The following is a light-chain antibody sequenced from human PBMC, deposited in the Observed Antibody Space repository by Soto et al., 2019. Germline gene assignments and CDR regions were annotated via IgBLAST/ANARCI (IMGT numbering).Light chain of an antibody. Sequence: EIVLTQSPGTLSLSPGDRASLSCRASQNIKNNYLAWYQQKFGQAPRLVIYGASNRATDTPERFSGSGSGTDFTLTISRLEPEDFAVYYCQQYGSPVRTFGQETKVEI. CDR3: QQYGSPVRT. V-gene: IGKV3-20*01. J-gene: IGKJ1*01. CDR2: GAS. CDR1: QNIKNNY.